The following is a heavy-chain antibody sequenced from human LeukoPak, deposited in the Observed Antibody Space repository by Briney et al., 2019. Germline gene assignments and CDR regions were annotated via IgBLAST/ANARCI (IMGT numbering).Heavy chain of an antibody. D-gene: IGHD1-1*01. CDR1: GGTFSSYA. J-gene: IGHJ6*03. Sequence: SVKVSCKASGGTFSSYAISWVRQAPGQGLEWMGGIIPIFGTANYAQKFQGRVTITADESTSTAYMELSSLRSEDTAVYYCARDGTTGNHKYYYYYYYYMDVWGKGTTVTVSS. CDR3: ARDGTTGNHKYYYYYYYYMDV. V-gene: IGHV1-69*01. CDR2: IIPIFGTA.